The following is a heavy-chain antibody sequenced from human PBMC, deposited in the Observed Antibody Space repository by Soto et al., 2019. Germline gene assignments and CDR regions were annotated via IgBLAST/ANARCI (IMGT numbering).Heavy chain of an antibody. CDR1: GFPFTGYY. CDR2: NDPKTGDT. J-gene: IGHJ5*02. CDR3: TRGLPAAIYLGWFGP. V-gene: IGHV1-2*02. D-gene: IGHD2-2*02. Sequence: ASEEVSTKAPGFPFTGYYIYCVRLAPGQGLDWMGWNDPKTGDTRYAQKFQGRVTITRDTSISTVYMELTSLRSDDTAVYYCTRGLPAAIYLGWFGPWGRGTLVTVSS.